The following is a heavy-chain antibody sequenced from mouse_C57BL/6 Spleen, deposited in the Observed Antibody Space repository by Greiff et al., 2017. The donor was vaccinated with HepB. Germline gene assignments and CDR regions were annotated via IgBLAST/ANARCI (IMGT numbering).Heavy chain of an antibody. CDR3: ARGVDYGNYDWLAN. J-gene: IGHJ3*01. Sequence: EVQLQQSGAELVKPGASVKLSCTASGFNIKDYYMHWVKQRTEQGLEWIGRLDPEDGDTKYAPKFQVKATITADTSANPAYLQLSSLTSEDTAVYYCARGVDYGNYDWLANWGQGALVTVAA. CDR2: LDPEDGDT. V-gene: IGHV14-2*01. D-gene: IGHD2-1*01. CDR1: GFNIKDYY.